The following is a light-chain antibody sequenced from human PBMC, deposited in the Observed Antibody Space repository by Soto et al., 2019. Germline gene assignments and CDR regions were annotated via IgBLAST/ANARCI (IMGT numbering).Light chain of an antibody. CDR1: QSISSY. CDR2: AAS. J-gene: IGKJ1*01. V-gene: IGKV1-39*01. Sequence: DIPMTQSQSSLSASVGEGVTIXWRASQSISSYLNWYQQKPGKAPKLLIYAASSLQSGVPSRFSGSGSGTDFTLTISSLQPEDFATYYCQQSYSTPWTFGQGTKVDIK. CDR3: QQSYSTPWT.